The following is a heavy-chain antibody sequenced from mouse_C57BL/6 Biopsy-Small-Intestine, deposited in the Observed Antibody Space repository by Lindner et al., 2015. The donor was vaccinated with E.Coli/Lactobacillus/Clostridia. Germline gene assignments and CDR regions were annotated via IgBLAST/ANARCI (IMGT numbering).Heavy chain of an antibody. Sequence: VQLQESGGGLVKPGGSLKLSCAASGFTFSSYAMSWVRQTPEKRLEWVAAINSNGGNSYYPDTVKDRFTISRDNAKNTLYLQMSSLRSEDTALYYCARHGYSDGSYSYWGQGTTLTVSS. CDR3: ARHGYSDGSYSY. J-gene: IGHJ2*01. V-gene: IGHV5-6-2*01. CDR2: INSNGGNS. CDR1: GFTFSSYA. D-gene: IGHD1-1*02.